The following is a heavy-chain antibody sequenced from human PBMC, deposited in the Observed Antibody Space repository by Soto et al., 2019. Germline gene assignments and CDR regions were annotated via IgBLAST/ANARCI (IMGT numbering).Heavy chain of an antibody. D-gene: IGHD1-26*01. Sequence: EVQLVESGGGLVKPGGSLRLSCAASGFAFSSYSMNWVRQAPGKGLEWVSSISSSSSYIYYADSVKGRFTISRDNAKNSLYLQMNSLRAEDTAVYYCARGTGMGWELTSHYFDYWGQGTLVTVSS. V-gene: IGHV3-21*01. J-gene: IGHJ4*02. CDR3: ARGTGMGWELTSHYFDY. CDR1: GFAFSSYS. CDR2: ISSSSSYI.